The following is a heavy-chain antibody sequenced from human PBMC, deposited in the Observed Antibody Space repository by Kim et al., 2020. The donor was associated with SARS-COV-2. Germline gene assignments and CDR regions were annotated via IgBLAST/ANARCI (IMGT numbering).Heavy chain of an antibody. V-gene: IGHV1-69*13. D-gene: IGHD3-22*01. CDR1: GGTFSSYA. Sequence: SVKVSCKASGGTFSSYAISWVRQAPGQGLEWMGGIIPIFGTANYAQKFQGRVTITADESTSTAYMELSSLRSEDTAVYYCARDNSHYYDSSGYYYDYYYGMDVWGQGTTVTVSS. CDR2: IIPIFGTA. CDR3: ARDNSHYYDSSGYYYDYYYGMDV. J-gene: IGHJ6*02.